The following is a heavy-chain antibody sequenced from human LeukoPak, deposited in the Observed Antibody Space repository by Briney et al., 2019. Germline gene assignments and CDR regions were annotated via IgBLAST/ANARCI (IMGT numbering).Heavy chain of an antibody. CDR3: ARHPSYDSSDGIDP. CDR2: VYPGDSDT. D-gene: IGHD3-22*01. CDR1: GYKFSSYW. J-gene: IGHJ5*02. Sequence: GESLKISCKGSGYKFSSYWIGWVRQMPGKGLEWMGIVYPGDSDTRYSPSFQGQVTISADKSISTAYLQWSSLKASDTAMYYCARHPSYDSSDGIDPWGQGTLVTVSS. V-gene: IGHV5-51*01.